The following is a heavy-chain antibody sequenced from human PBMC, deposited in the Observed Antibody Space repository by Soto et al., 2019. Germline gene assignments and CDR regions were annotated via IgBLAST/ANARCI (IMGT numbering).Heavy chain of an antibody. D-gene: IGHD7-27*01. CDR2: IYYSGST. CDR1: GGSISSYY. V-gene: IGHV4-59*08. CDR3: ARRWGRTFDY. J-gene: IGHJ4*02. Sequence: SETLSPTCPFSGGSISSYYWSWIRQPPGKGLEWIGYIYYSGSTNYNPSLKSRVTISVDTSKNQFSLKLSSVTAADTAVYYCARRWGRTFDYWGQGTLVTVSS.